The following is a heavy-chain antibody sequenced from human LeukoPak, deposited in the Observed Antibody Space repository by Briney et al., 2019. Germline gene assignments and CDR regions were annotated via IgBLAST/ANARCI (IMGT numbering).Heavy chain of an antibody. D-gene: IGHD3-22*01. CDR2: INTAGDT. V-gene: IGHV3-13*01. Sequence: PGGSLRLSCAASGFTFSSYDMHWVRQVTGKGLEWVSAINTAGDTYYSDSVKGRFTISRENAKNSLYLQMNSLRAEDTAVYYCARGGYSSGYYCGLWGQGTMVTVSS. J-gene: IGHJ3*01. CDR3: ARGGYSSGYYCGL. CDR1: GFTFSSYD.